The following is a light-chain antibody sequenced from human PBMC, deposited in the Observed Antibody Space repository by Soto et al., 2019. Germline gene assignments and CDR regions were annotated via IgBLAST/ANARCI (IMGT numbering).Light chain of an antibody. CDR2: GAS. Sequence: EIILPQSPASLSVSPGERATLSCRASQSVNNNLAWYQQKPGQAPRLLIYGASTRATGIPGRFRGSGSGTEFTLTITRLQSEDFAVYFCQQYNNVPPDTFGQGTKLEIK. J-gene: IGKJ2*01. CDR3: QQYNNVPPDT. CDR1: QSVNNN. V-gene: IGKV3-15*01.